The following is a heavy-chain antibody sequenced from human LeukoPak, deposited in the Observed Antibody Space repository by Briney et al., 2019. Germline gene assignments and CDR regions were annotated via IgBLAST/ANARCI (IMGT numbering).Heavy chain of an antibody. CDR2: IIPIFGTA. Sequence: SVKVSCKASGYTFTSYAMNWVRQAPGQGLEWMGGIIPIFGTANYAQKFQGRVTITADKSTSTAYMELSSLRSEDTAVYYCARNSAEWLVRYCSGGSCLGYFDYWGQGTLVTVSS. J-gene: IGHJ4*02. V-gene: IGHV1-69*06. CDR3: ARNSAEWLVRYCSGGSCLGYFDY. D-gene: IGHD2-15*01. CDR1: GYTFTSYA.